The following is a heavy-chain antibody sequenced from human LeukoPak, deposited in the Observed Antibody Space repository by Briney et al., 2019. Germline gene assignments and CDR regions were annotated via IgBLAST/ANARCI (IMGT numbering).Heavy chain of an antibody. CDR2: INPNSGGT. CDR3: ASLWWAEVVPAAIIGAFGY. V-gene: IGHV1-2*02. CDR1: GYTFTGYY. D-gene: IGHD2-2*01. Sequence: ASVKVSCKASGYTFTGYYMHWVRQAPGQGLEWMGWINPNSGGTNYAQKFQGRVTMTRDTSISTAYMELSRLRSDDTAVYYCASLWWAEVVPAAIIGAFGYWGQGTLVTVSS. J-gene: IGHJ4*02.